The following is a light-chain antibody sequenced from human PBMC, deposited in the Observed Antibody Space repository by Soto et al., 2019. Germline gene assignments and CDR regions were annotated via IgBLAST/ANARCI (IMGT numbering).Light chain of an antibody. CDR1: SSDVGAYNY. V-gene: IGLV2-11*01. J-gene: IGLJ2*01. Sequence: QSALTQPRSVSGSPGQSVTISCTGTSSDVGAYNYVSWYQQHPGKAPKLMIYDVTKRPSGVPDRFSGSKSGYTASLTISGLQTEDEADYYCCSYAGASFVLFGGGTKVTVL. CDR3: CSYAGASFVL. CDR2: DVT.